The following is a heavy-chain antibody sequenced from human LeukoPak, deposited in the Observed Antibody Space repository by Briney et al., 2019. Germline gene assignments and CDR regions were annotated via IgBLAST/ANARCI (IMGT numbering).Heavy chain of an antibody. CDR2: IRYDGSNE. CDR1: GFTFSSYG. J-gene: IGHJ3*02. Sequence: PGGSLRLSCAASGFTFSSYGMHWVRQAPGKGLEWVAFIRYDGSNEYYADSVKGRFTISRDNSKNTLYLQMNSLRAEDTAVYYCAEPVSAPDNEGIWGQGTMVTVSS. V-gene: IGHV3-30*02. CDR3: AEPVSAPDNEGI. D-gene: IGHD1-14*01.